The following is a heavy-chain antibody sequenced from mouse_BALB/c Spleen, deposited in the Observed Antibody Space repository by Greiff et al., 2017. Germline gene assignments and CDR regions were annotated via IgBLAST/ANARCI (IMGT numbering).Heavy chain of an antibody. CDR2: IRAGGST. V-gene: IGHV2-9*02. Sequence: QVQLKQSGPGLVAPSQCLSITCTVSGFSFTSYGVPWVRQPPGKGLEWLGVIRAGGSTNYNSALMNRLSISKDNSTSHIFLKMNSLQTDDTAMYYCARGAYGSRGYAIDYWGQGTSVTVSA. J-gene: IGHJ4*01. CDR3: ARGAYGSRGYAIDY. CDR1: GFSFTSYG. D-gene: IGHD1-1*01.